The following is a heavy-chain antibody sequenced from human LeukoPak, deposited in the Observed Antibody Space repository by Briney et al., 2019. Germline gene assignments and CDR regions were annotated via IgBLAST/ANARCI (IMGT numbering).Heavy chain of an antibody. J-gene: IGHJ4*02. CDR3: ARLANWDYYFDY. D-gene: IGHD7-27*01. V-gene: IGHV4-39*01. CDR1: GGSISSSSYY. CDR2: IYYSGST. Sequence: SETLSLTCTVSGGSISSSSYYWGWIRQPLGKGLEWIGSIYYSGSTYYNPSLKSRVTISVGASKNQFSLKLSSVTAADTAVYYCARLANWDYYFDYWGQGTLVTVSS.